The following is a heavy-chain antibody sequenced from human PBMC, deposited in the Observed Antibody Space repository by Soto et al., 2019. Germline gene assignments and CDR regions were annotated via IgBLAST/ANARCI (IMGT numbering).Heavy chain of an antibody. V-gene: IGHV3-33*08. CDR3: ARDGDIQGGPPPKNYAMDV. CDR1: GFTFRNFG. Sequence: QVRLVESGGGVVQPGRSLRLSCSASGFTFRNFGFHWVRQAPGKGLEWVALIWYDGSNKYYAESLKGRVSISRDNSKNTLKLEMKSLRFEDTAVYYCARDGDIQGGPPPKNYAMDVWGQGTTVTVSS. CDR2: IWYDGSNK. D-gene: IGHD5-12*01. J-gene: IGHJ6*02.